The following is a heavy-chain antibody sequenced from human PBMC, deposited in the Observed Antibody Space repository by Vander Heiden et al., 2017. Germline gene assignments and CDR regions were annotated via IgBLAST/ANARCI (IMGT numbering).Heavy chain of an antibody. CDR3: ARDYYDSSTTYYFDY. D-gene: IGHD3-22*01. CDR2: ISAFNGNT. J-gene: IGHJ4*02. V-gene: IGHV1-18*01. CDR1: GYTFTSYG. Sequence: QVQLVQSGAEVKKPGASVKVSCKASGYTFTSYGLSWVRQAPGQGLEGMGWISAFNGNTNYVQRRQGRVTMTTDTSTSTAYMELRSLKSDDTAVYYCARDYYDSSTTYYFDYWGQGTLVTVSS.